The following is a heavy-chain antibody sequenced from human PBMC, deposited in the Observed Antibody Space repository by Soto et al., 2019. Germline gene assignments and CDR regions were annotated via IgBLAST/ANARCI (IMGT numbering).Heavy chain of an antibody. CDR1: GYTFTGYY. V-gene: IGHV1-2*04. Sequence: ASVKVSCKASGYTFTGYYMHWVRQAPGQGLEWMGWINPNSGGTNYAQKFQGWVTMTRDTSISTAYMELSRLRSDDTAVYYCARRYCSGGSCYSHAFDIWGQGTMVTVSS. CDR3: ARRYCSGGSCYSHAFDI. D-gene: IGHD2-15*01. J-gene: IGHJ3*02. CDR2: INPNSGGT.